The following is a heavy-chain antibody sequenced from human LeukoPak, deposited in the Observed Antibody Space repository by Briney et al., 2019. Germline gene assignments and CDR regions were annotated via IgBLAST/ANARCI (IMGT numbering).Heavy chain of an antibody. CDR3: ARGDGYNLGGLDY. CDR1: GGSFSGYY. V-gene: IGHV4-34*01. CDR2: INHSGGT. Sequence: SETLSLTCAVYGGSFSGYYWSWIRQPPGKGLEWIGEINHSGGTNYNPSLKSRVTISVDTSKNQFSLKLSSVTAADTAVYYCARGDGYNLGGLDYWGQGTLVTVSS. J-gene: IGHJ4*02. D-gene: IGHD5-24*01.